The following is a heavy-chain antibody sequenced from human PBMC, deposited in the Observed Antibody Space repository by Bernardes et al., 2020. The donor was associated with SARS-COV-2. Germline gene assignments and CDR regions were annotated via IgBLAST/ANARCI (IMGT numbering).Heavy chain of an antibody. J-gene: IGHJ4*01. D-gene: IGHD2-15*01. CDR1: GFTFSSYS. Sequence: GRSLILSCAASGFTFSSYSFKWVRQAPGKGPEWVSSISGGGDSTTYADSMKGRFTISRDNAKNLLYLQMNSLRVEDTAVYYCAREIDIPVGGKFRPPDYWGLGTRVTVAS. CDR3: AREIDIPVGGKFRPPDY. V-gene: IGHV3-21*06. CDR2: ISGGGDST.